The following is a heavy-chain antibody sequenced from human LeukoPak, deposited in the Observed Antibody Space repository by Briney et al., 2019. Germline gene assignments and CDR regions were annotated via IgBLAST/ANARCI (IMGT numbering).Heavy chain of an antibody. J-gene: IGHJ6*04. D-gene: IGHD6-19*01. V-gene: IGHV1-69*13. CDR2: IIPIFGTA. CDR1: GGTFSSYA. CDR3: ATRTNSSGWTYYYYGMDV. Sequence: SVKVSCKASGGTFSSYAISWVRQAPGQGLEWMGGIIPIFGTANYAQKFQGRVTITADESTSAAYMELSSLRSEDTAVYYSATRTNSSGWTYYYYGMDVWGKGTTVTVSS.